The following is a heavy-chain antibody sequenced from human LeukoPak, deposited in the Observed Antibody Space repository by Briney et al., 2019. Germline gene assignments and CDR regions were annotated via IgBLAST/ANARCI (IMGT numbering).Heavy chain of an antibody. V-gene: IGHV4-59*08. CDR2: IYYNGIT. CDR1: GGSMSLYF. J-gene: IGHJ4*02. D-gene: IGHD4-17*01. Sequence: PSETLSLTCTVSGGSMSLYFWNWIRQSPGKGLEYIGYIYYNGITNYNPSLQSRVTMSVDTTKNQFSLKLSSVTAADTAEYYCARVRTIVTTTFDYWGQGTLVTVSS. CDR3: ARVRTIVTTTFDY.